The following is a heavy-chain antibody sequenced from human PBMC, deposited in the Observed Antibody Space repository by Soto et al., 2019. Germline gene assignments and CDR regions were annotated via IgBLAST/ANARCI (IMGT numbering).Heavy chain of an antibody. CDR2: ISPSTSHI. Sequence: EVHLVESGGGLVKPGGSLRLSCAVSGFTFSTCTMNWVRQAPGKGLEWVSSISPSTSHIYYADSVKGRFTISRDNAKNSLLLQMNSLRADDTAVYYCSGCSGGACHQNYGMDVWGQGTTVTVSS. CDR1: GFTFSTCT. CDR3: SGCSGGACHQNYGMDV. D-gene: IGHD2-15*01. V-gene: IGHV3-21*01. J-gene: IGHJ6*02.